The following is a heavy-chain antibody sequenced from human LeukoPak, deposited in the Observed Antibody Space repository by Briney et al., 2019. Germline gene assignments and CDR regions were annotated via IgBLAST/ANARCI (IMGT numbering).Heavy chain of an antibody. CDR3: AKWSRVGAH. CDR2: ISYDGSNK. V-gene: IGHV3-30*04. Sequence: GGSLRLSCAASGFTFSSYAMHSVRQAPGKGLEWVAVISYDGSNKYYADSVKGRFTISRDNSKNTLYLQMNSLRAEDTAVYYCAKWSRVGAHWGQGTLVTVSS. D-gene: IGHD1-26*01. J-gene: IGHJ4*02. CDR1: GFTFSSYA.